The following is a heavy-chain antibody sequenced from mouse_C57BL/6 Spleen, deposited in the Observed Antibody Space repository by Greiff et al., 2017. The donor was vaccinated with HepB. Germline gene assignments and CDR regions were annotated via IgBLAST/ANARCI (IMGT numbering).Heavy chain of an antibody. CDR2: IYPGDGDT. J-gene: IGHJ1*03. Sequence: VKLQESGPELVKPGASVKISCKASGYAFSSSWMNWVKQRPGKGLEWIGRIYPGDGDTNYNGKFKGKATLTADKSSSTAYMQLSSLTSEDSAVYFCARLAGPYWYFDVWGTGTTVTVSS. CDR1: GYAFSSSW. V-gene: IGHV1-82*01. CDR3: ARLAGPYWYFDV. D-gene: IGHD3-3*01.